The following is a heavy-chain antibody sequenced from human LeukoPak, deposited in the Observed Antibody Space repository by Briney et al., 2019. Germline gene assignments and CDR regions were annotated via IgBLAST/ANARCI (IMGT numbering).Heavy chain of an antibody. CDR2: IRSKAYGGTT. J-gene: IGHJ4*02. V-gene: IGHV3-49*04. Sequence: GGSLRLSCTASGFTFGDYAMSWVRQAPGKGLEWVGFIRSKAYGGTTEYAASVKGRFTISRDDSKSIAYLQMNSLKTEDTAVYYCTRDLSPHNLHFGGLSGEGYYFDYWGQGTLVTVSS. CDR1: GFTFGDYA. CDR3: TRDLSPHNLHFGGLSGEGYYFDY. D-gene: IGHD3-10*01.